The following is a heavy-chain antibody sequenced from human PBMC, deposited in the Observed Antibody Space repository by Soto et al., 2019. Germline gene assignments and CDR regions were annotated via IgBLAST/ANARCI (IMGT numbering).Heavy chain of an antibody. V-gene: IGHV3-15*02. Sequence: EVQLVESGGALVEPGGSLRLSCAASGFTFNNARMSWVRQATRKGLDWVGRIDDGKTDFAPPVEGRFTFSRDDSRNTLFLQLNSLKTEDTGVFYCTSNSAAKVGTISYWGQGTLVTVSS. CDR3: TSNSAAKVGTISY. CDR2: IDDGKT. D-gene: IGHD1-26*01. J-gene: IGHJ4*02. CDR1: GFTFNNAR.